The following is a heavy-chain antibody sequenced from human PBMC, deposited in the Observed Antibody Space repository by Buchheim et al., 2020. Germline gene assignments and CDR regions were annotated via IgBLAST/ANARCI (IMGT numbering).Heavy chain of an antibody. Sequence: DVQLLESGGGLVQPGESLRLSCAASGFTFSSYAMSWVRQAPGKGLEWVSVISASGDSTDYAGSVKGRLTISRDNSKNTLYLQMNSLRAEDTAVYYCARRAGYSSSSSAGGTRKNYYFDYWGQGTL. CDR3: ARRAGYSSSSSAGGTRKNYYFDY. J-gene: IGHJ4*02. D-gene: IGHD6-6*01. V-gene: IGHV3-23*01. CDR1: GFTFSSYA. CDR2: ISASGDST.